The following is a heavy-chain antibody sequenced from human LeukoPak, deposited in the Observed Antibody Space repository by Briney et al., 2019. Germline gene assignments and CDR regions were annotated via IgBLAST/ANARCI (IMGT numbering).Heavy chain of an antibody. D-gene: IGHD5-24*01. Sequence: ASVKVSCKASGYTFTSYAIHWVRQAPGQGLEWMGWIIPSGGTNYPQNLQGRVAITWDTSITTAYMDLSRLTSDDTAVYYCARDRYGDGFAHLDYWGQGALVTVSS. CDR3: ARDRYGDGFAHLDY. V-gene: IGHV1-2*02. CDR1: GYTFTSYA. J-gene: IGHJ4*02. CDR2: IIPSGGT.